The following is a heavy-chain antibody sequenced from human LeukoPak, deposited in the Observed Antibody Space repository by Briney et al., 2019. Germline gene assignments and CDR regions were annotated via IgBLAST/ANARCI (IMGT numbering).Heavy chain of an antibody. CDR3: ARTNSQARDYYYYMDV. D-gene: IGHD1-7*01. Sequence: GGSLRLSCAASGFTFTTYWMSWVRQAPGQGLEWVANINQDGNEKYYVDSVKGRFTMSRDNAKNSLYLQMNSLRADDTAVYYCARTNSQARDYYYYMDVWGKGTTVTASS. J-gene: IGHJ6*03. V-gene: IGHV3-7*01. CDR2: INQDGNEK. CDR1: GFTFTTYW.